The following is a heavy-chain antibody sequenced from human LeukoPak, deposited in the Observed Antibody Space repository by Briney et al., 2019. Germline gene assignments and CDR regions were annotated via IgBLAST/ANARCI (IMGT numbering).Heavy chain of an antibody. CDR2: IYSGGST. J-gene: IGHJ4*02. Sequence: GGSLRLSCAASGFTASSNYMSWVRQAPGKGLEWVSVIYSGGSTYYADSVKGRFTISRDNSKNTLYLQMNSLRAEDTAVYYCARVEGTGYFDYWGQGTLVTVSS. CDR1: GFTASSNY. CDR3: ARVEGTGYFDY. D-gene: IGHD3-10*01. V-gene: IGHV3-66*01.